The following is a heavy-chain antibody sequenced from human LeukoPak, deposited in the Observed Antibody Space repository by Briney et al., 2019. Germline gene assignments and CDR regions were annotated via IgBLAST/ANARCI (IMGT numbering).Heavy chain of an antibody. Sequence: GASVKVSCKASGYTFTSYGISWVRQAPGQGLEWMGWISAYNGNTNYAQKLQGRATMTTDTSTSTAYMELRSLRSDDTAVYYCARNPGRVAVAAHYYYGMDVWGQGTTVTVSS. CDR3: ARNPGRVAVAAHYYYGMDV. J-gene: IGHJ6*02. CDR2: ISAYNGNT. V-gene: IGHV1-18*01. D-gene: IGHD6-19*01. CDR1: GYTFTSYG.